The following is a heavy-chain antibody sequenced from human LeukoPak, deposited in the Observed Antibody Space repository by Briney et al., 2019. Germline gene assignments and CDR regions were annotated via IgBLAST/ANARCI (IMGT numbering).Heavy chain of an antibody. CDR3: ARGKMTLKDYYYMDV. Sequence: ASVKVSCKASGYTFTSYDINWVRQATGQGLEWMGWMNPNSGNTGYAQKFQGRVTMTRNTSISTAYMELSSLRSEDTAVYYCARGKMTLKDYYYMDVWGKGTTVTVSS. J-gene: IGHJ6*03. D-gene: IGHD3-16*01. CDR1: GYTFTSYD. CDR2: MNPNSGNT. V-gene: IGHV1-8*01.